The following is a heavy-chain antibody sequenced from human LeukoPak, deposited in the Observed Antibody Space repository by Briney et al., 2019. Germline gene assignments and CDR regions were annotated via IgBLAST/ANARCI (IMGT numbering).Heavy chain of an antibody. Sequence: PGRSLRLSCAASGFTFSSYGMHWVRQAPGKGLEWVAVIWYDGSNKYYADSVKGRFTISRDNAKNTLYLQMNSLRAEDTAVYYCARGEITYYYDSSGYYRNGYYYGMDVWGQGTTVTVSS. J-gene: IGHJ6*02. D-gene: IGHD3-22*01. V-gene: IGHV3-33*01. CDR1: GFTFSSYG. CDR2: IWYDGSNK. CDR3: ARGEITYYYDSSGYYRNGYYYGMDV.